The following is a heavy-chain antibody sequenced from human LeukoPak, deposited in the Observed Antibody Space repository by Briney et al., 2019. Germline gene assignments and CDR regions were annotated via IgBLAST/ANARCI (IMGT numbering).Heavy chain of an antibody. D-gene: IGHD3-22*01. Sequence: PGGSLRLPCAAPGFTFSSYAMSWVRQAPGKGLEWVSAISGSGGSTYYADSVKGRFTISRDNSKNTLYLQMNSLRAEDTAVYYCAKDREDYYGSSGYYVYWGQGTLVTVSS. V-gene: IGHV3-23*01. J-gene: IGHJ4*02. CDR2: ISGSGGST. CDR1: GFTFSSYA. CDR3: AKDREDYYGSSGYYVY.